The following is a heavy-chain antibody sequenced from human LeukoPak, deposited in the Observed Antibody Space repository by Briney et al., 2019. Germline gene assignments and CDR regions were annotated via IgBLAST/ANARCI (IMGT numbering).Heavy chain of an antibody. Sequence: PSETLSLTCTVSGGSISSGDYYWSWIRQPPGNGLEWIGYIYYSGSTYYNPSLKSRVTISVDTSKNQFSLKLSSVTAADTAVYYCAREGGWDSSGYPYYWGQGTLVTVSS. V-gene: IGHV4-30-4*01. CDR2: IYYSGST. CDR3: AREGGWDSSGYPYY. D-gene: IGHD3-22*01. J-gene: IGHJ4*02. CDR1: GGSISSGDYY.